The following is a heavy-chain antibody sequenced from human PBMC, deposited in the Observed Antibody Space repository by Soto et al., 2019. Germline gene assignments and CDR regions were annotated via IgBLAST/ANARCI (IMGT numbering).Heavy chain of an antibody. J-gene: IGHJ3*02. V-gene: IGHV3-23*01. D-gene: IGHD5-12*01. CDR2: ISGSGGST. CDR3: AKDPVGSPDAFDI. Sequence: EVQLLESGGGLVQPGGSLRLSCAASGFTFSSYAMSWVRQAPGKGLEWVSAISGSGGSTYYADSVKGRFTISRDNSKNKLYLQMNSLRAEDTAVYYCAKDPVGSPDAFDIGGQGTMVTVSS. CDR1: GFTFSSYA.